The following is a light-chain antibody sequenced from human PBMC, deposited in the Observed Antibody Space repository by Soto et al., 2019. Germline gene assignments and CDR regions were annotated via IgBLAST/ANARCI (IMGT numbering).Light chain of an antibody. CDR3: QQYNSWVT. CDR2: GAS. J-gene: IGKJ4*02. V-gene: IGKV3-15*01. CDR1: QSAGSN. Sequence: EIVMTQSPATLSVSPGERATLSCRASQSAGSNLAWYQQKPGQAPRLLIYGASTRATGIPARFSGSGSGTEFPLTISSLQSEYFAVYYCQQYNSWVTFGGGTKVEIK.